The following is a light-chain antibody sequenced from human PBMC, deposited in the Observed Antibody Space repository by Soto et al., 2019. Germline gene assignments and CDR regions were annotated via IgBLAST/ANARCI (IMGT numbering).Light chain of an antibody. CDR3: QQDGNRPPRT. CDR1: ENVGSY. V-gene: IGKV3-11*01. CDR2: HTS. Sequence: EVVLTQSPATLSLSPGESATLSCRASENVGSYLAWYQQRPDQAPRLVVYHTSTRATGIPARFSGSGSGTDCNLTISSLEPEDFAVYYCQQDGNRPPRTFGQWTKVEIK. J-gene: IGKJ1*01.